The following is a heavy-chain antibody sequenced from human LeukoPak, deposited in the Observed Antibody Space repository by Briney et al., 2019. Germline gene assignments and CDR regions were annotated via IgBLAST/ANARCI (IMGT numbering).Heavy chain of an antibody. CDR3: ATTVNVFGAFDI. V-gene: IGHV3-21*01. Sequence: GGSLRLSCAASGFTFSSYSMNWVRQAPGKGLEWVSSISSSSSYIYYADSVKGRFTISRDSAKNSLYLQMNGLRAEDTAVYYCATTVNVFGAFDIWGQGTMVTVSS. CDR1: GFTFSSYS. J-gene: IGHJ3*02. D-gene: IGHD1-1*01. CDR2: ISSSSSYI.